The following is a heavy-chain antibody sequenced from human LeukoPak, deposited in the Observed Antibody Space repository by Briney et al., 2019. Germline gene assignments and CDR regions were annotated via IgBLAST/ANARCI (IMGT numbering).Heavy chain of an antibody. V-gene: IGHV1-2*02. J-gene: IGHJ5*02. D-gene: IGHD6-13*01. CDR1: GGTFSSYA. Sequence: ASVKVSCKASGGTFSSYAISWVRQAPGQGLEWMGWINPNSGGTNYAQKFQGRVTMTRDTSISTAYMELSRLRSDDTAVYYCARERVAAAGNWFDPWGQGTLVTVSS. CDR3: ARERVAAAGNWFDP. CDR2: INPNSGGT.